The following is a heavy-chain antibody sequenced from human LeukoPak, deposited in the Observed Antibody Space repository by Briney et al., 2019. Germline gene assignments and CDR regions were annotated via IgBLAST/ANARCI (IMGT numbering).Heavy chain of an antibody. CDR1: GGSISSYY. J-gene: IGHJ3*02. V-gene: IGHV4-59*01. CDR2: IYYSGST. D-gene: IGHD5-24*01. Sequence: SETLSLTCTVSGGSISSYYWSWIRQPPGKGLEWIGYIYYSGSTYYNPSLKSRVTISIDTSKNQFSLKLSSVTAADTAVYYCARDVEMATDDAFDIWGQGTMVTVSS. CDR3: ARDVEMATDDAFDI.